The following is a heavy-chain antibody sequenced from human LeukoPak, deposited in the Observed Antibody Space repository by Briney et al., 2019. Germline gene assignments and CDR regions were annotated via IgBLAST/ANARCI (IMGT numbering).Heavy chain of an antibody. D-gene: IGHD2-2*01. Sequence: GGSLRLSCAASGFTFSSYAMSWVRQAPGKGLEWVSAISGSGGSTYYADSVKGRFTISRDNSKNTLYLQMNSLRAEDTAVYYCAKPPSKVVPAAILDRHWGQGTLVTVSS. V-gene: IGHV3-23*01. CDR2: ISGSGGST. CDR3: AKPPSKVVPAAILDRH. CDR1: GFTFSSYA. J-gene: IGHJ4*02.